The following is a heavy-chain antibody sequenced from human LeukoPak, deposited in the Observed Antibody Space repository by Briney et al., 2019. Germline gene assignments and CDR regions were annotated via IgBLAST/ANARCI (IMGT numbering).Heavy chain of an antibody. CDR2: INPNSGGT. CDR3: ARDRSGYVGECFDP. V-gene: IGHV1-2*02. D-gene: IGHD5-12*01. Sequence: GASVKVSCKASGYTFTGYYMHWVRQAPGQGLEWMGWINPNSGGTNYAQKFQGRVTMTRDTSISTAYMELSRLRSDDTAVYYCARDRSGYVGECFDPWGQGTLVTVSS. CDR1: GYTFTGYY. J-gene: IGHJ5*02.